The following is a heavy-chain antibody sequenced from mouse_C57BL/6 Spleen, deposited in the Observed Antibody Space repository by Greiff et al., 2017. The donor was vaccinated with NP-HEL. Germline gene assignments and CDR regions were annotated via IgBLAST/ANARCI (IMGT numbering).Heavy chain of an antibody. V-gene: IGHV1-82*01. D-gene: IGHD1-1*01. Sequence: QVQLQQSGPELVKPGASVKISCKASGYAFSSSWMNWVKQRPGKGLEWIGRIYPGDGDTNYNGKFKGKATLTADKSSSTAYMQLSSLTSEDSAVYFCARYYGSSYRYFDVWGTGTTVTVSS. CDR3: ARYYGSSYRYFDV. J-gene: IGHJ1*03. CDR1: GYAFSSSW. CDR2: IYPGDGDT.